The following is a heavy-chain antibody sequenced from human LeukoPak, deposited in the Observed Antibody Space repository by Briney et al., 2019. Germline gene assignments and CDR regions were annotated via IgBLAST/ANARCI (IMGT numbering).Heavy chain of an antibody. CDR3: AKVGGYSSSWYPNQPFDY. J-gene: IGHJ4*02. V-gene: IGHV3-23*01. CDR2: ISGSGGST. D-gene: IGHD6-13*01. CDR1: GFTFSSYA. Sequence: GGSLRLSCAASGFTFSSYAMSWVRQAPGKGLEWVSAISGSGGSTYYADSVKGRFTISRDNSENTLYLQMNSLRAEDTAVYYCAKVGGYSSSWYPNQPFDYWGQGTLVTVSS.